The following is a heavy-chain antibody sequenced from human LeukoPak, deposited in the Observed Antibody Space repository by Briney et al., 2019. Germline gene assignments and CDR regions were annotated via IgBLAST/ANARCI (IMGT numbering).Heavy chain of an antibody. CDR1: GFTFSGSA. V-gene: IGHV3-73*01. J-gene: IGHJ4*02. D-gene: IGHD6-13*01. Sequence: GGSLTLSCAASGFTFSGSAMHWVRQASGKGLEWVGRIRSKANSYATAYAASVKGRFTISRDDSKNTAYLQMNSLKTEDTAVYYCSRLGFGIAAAAEYWGQGTLVTVSS. CDR2: IRSKANSYAT. CDR3: SRLGFGIAAAAEY.